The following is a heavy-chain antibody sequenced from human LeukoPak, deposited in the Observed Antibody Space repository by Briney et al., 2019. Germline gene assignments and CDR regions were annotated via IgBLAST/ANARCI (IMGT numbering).Heavy chain of an antibody. J-gene: IGHJ3*02. Sequence: SETLSLTCTVSGGSISSSSYYWGWIRQPPGKGLEWIGTIYYSGSTYSEAALKSLFTVSVDTSKYQFSLKLSAVTAAVSALYYGARRRIAAALGFDIWGQGTMVTVSS. CDR2: IYYSGST. D-gene: IGHD6-13*01. CDR3: ARRRIAAALGFDI. CDR1: GGSISSSSYY. V-gene: IGHV4-39*01.